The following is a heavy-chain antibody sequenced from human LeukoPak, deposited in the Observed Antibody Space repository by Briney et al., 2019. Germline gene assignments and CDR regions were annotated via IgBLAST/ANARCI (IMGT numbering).Heavy chain of an antibody. Sequence: SETLSLTCAVYGGSFSGYYWSWIRQPPGKGLEWIGEINHSGSTNYNPSLKSRVTISVDTSKNQFSLKLSSVTAADTAMYYCARGPRIRFLEWLSFGQYNWFDPWGQGTLVTVSS. D-gene: IGHD3-3*01. J-gene: IGHJ5*02. CDR2: INHSGST. CDR1: GGSFSGYY. CDR3: ARGPRIRFLEWLSFGQYNWFDP. V-gene: IGHV4-34*01.